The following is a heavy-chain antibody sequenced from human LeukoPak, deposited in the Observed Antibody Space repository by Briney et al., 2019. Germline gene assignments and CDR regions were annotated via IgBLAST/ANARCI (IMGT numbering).Heavy chain of an antibody. CDR3: ARASGSSSWLIGLEYYFDY. Sequence: GSSVKVSCKASGGTFSSYAISWVRQAPGQGLEWMGGIIPIFGTANYAQKFQGRVTMTTDTSTSTAYMELRSLRSDDTAVYYCARASGSSSWLIGLEYYFDYWGQGTLVTVSS. CDR2: IIPIFGTA. D-gene: IGHD6-13*01. V-gene: IGHV1-69*05. CDR1: GGTFSSYA. J-gene: IGHJ4*02.